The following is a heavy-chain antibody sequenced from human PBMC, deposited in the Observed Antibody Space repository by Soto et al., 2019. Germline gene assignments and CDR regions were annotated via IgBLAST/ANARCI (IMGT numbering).Heavy chain of an antibody. D-gene: IGHD2-21*02. V-gene: IGHV4-59*12. CDR2: IYDSGST. J-gene: IGHJ6*02. Sequence: SETLSLTCTVSGVSISHFYWSWIRQSPGKGLEWLGYIYDSGSTSYNPSLRSRVTMSMDKSKNQFSLKLTSVTAADTAVYYCARDLWGYCGTDCYPLDVWGQGTTVTVSS. CDR3: ARDLWGYCGTDCYPLDV. CDR1: GVSISHFY.